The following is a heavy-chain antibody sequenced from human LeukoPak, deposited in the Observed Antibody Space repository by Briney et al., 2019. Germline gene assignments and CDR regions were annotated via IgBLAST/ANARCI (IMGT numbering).Heavy chain of an antibody. CDR2: ISYDGSNT. CDR3: ARGYNWNVDYYYYGMDV. V-gene: IGHV3-30*07. CDR1: GFTFSTYA. Sequence: PGRSLRLSCAASGFTFSTYAMHWVRQAPGKGLEWVAVISYDGSNTYYADSVKGRFTISRHNSKNALYLQMNSLRAEDTAVYYCARGYNWNVDYYYYGMDVWGQGTTVTVSS. D-gene: IGHD1-1*01. J-gene: IGHJ6*02.